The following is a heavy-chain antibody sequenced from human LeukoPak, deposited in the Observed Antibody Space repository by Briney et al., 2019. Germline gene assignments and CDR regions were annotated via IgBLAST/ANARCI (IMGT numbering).Heavy chain of an antibody. D-gene: IGHD6-19*01. CDR1: GFTFSSYG. CDR3: AGAELAGTGGDY. Sequence: PTGRSLRLSCAASGFTFSSYGMHWVRQAPGEGLEWVAVIWYDGSNKYYADSVKGRFTISRDNSKNTLYLQMNSLRTEDTAVYYCAGAELAGTGGDYWGQGTLVTVSS. CDR2: IWYDGSNK. J-gene: IGHJ4*02. V-gene: IGHV3-33*01.